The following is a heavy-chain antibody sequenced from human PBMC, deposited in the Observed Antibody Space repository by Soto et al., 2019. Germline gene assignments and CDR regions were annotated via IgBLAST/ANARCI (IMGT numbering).Heavy chain of an antibody. Sequence: QVQLQESGPGLVKPSETLSLTCSVSGVSISSYYWSWIRHPPGKGLEWIGNVLYTGSTSYNPSLESRVPLSLDTSKNQLTLTLDSVTAADTAVYYCARRPIVAADYYYMDVWGKGTTVIVSS. CDR2: VLYTGST. CDR1: GVSISSYY. CDR3: ARRPIVAADYYYMDV. V-gene: IGHV4-59*08. D-gene: IGHD6-13*01. J-gene: IGHJ6*03.